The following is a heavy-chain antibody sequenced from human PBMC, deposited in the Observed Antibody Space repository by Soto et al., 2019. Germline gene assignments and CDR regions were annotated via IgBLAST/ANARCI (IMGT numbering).Heavy chain of an antibody. J-gene: IGHJ6*03. V-gene: IGHV3-11*01. CDR2: ISSSGSTI. Sequence: GGSLRLSCAASGFTFSDYYMSWIRQAPGKGLEWVSYISSSGSTIYYADSVKGRFTISRDNAKNSLYLQMNSLRAEDTAVYYCARVFGEWFRDAYYYYYMDVWGKGTTVTVSS. CDR1: GFTFSDYY. CDR3: ARVFGEWFRDAYYYYYMDV. D-gene: IGHD3-10*01.